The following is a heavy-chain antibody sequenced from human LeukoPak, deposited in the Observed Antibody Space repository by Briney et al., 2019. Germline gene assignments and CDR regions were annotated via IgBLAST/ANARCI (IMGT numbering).Heavy chain of an antibody. CDR3: ALGSGSYDSSDFDY. Sequence: GGSLRLSCAASGFTFSSYGMHWVRQAPGKGLEWVAVISYDGSNKYYADSVKGRFTISRDNSKNTLYLQMNSLKTEDTAVYYCALGSGSYDSSDFDYWGLGTLVTVSS. CDR1: GFTFSSYG. J-gene: IGHJ4*02. V-gene: IGHV3-30*03. CDR2: ISYDGSNK. D-gene: IGHD3-22*01.